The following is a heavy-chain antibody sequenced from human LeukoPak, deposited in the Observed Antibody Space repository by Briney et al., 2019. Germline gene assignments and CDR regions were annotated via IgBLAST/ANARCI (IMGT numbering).Heavy chain of an antibody. V-gene: IGHV4-59*01. Sequence: PSETLSLTCTVSGGSISSYYWSWIRQPPGKGLEWIGYIYYSGSTNYNPSLKSRVTISVDTSKNQFSPKLSSVTAADTAVYYCASYHPNWNYAFDYWGQGTLVTVSS. D-gene: IGHD1-7*01. CDR2: IYYSGST. J-gene: IGHJ4*02. CDR3: ASYHPNWNYAFDY. CDR1: GGSISSYY.